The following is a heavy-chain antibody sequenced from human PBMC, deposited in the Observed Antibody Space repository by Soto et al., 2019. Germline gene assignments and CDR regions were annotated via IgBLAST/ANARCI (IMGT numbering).Heavy chain of an antibody. Sequence: GESLKISCKGSGYSFTSYWIGWVRQMPGKGLEWMGIIYPGDSDTRYSPSFQGQVTISRDNSKNTLYLQMNSLRAEDTAVYYCARDSGYDPSYYYYGMDVWGQGTTVTVSS. CDR1: GYSFTSYW. CDR2: IYPGDSDT. CDR3: ARDSGYDPSYYYYGMDV. D-gene: IGHD5-12*01. J-gene: IGHJ6*02. V-gene: IGHV5-51*01.